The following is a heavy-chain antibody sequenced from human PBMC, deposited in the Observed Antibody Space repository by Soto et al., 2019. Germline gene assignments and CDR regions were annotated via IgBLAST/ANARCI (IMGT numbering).Heavy chain of an antibody. CDR2: ISWNSRNI. CDR1: GLTFDDYA. Sequence: GGSLRLSCAASGLTFDDYAMHWVRQAPGKGLEWVSGISWNSRNIGYADSVKGRFTISRDNAKKSLYLQMNSLRTEDTALYYCAKGYYDFWSGLSNHNYMDVWGKGTTVTVSS. J-gene: IGHJ6*03. CDR3: AKGYYDFWSGLSNHNYMDV. D-gene: IGHD3-3*01. V-gene: IGHV3-9*01.